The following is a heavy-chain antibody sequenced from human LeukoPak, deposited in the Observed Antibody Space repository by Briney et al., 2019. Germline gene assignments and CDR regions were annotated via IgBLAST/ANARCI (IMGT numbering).Heavy chain of an antibody. CDR1: GYSFTYYW. J-gene: IGHJ4*02. V-gene: IGHV5-51*01. D-gene: IGHD3-10*01. Sequence: GESLKISCKGSGYSFTYYWIGWVRQMPGKGLEWTGVIYPGDSDTRYSPSFQGQVTVSVDKSINTAYLQWSSLKASDTAMYYCARQDGSGIYYFDTWGQGTLVTVSS. CDR2: IYPGDSDT. CDR3: ARQDGSGIYYFDT.